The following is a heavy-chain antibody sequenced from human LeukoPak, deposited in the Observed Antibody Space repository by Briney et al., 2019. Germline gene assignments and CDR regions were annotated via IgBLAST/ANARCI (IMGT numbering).Heavy chain of an antibody. CDR2: IYHSGST. Sequence: KPSETLSLTCAVSGGSISSSNWWSWVRQPPGKGLEWIGQIYHSGSTNYNPSLKSRVAISVDKSKNQFSLNLISVTAADTAVYYCARRGVDILTGGAFDIWGQGTMVTVSS. CDR3: ARRGVDILTGGAFDI. J-gene: IGHJ3*02. CDR1: GGSISSSNW. D-gene: IGHD3-9*01. V-gene: IGHV4-4*02.